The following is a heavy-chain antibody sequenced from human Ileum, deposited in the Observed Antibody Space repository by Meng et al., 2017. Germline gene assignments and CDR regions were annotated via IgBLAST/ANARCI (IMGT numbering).Heavy chain of an antibody. CDR2: IYSSGSI. Sequence: QGQLQEAGPGLGRPSETLSLTCAVPGGSVSSGLYYWSWIRQPPGKGLEWIGYIYSSGSINYNPSLKSRVTISVDTSKNQFSLNLSSVTAADTAVYYCARDSGWFDRWGQGTLVTVSS. CDR1: GGSVSSGLYY. CDR3: ARDSGWFDR. V-gene: IGHV4-61*01. J-gene: IGHJ5*02.